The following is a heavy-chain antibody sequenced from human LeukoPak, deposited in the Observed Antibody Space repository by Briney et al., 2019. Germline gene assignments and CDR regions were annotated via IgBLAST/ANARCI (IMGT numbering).Heavy chain of an antibody. CDR3: ARGGYLFGY. V-gene: IGHV4-38-2*02. J-gene: IGHJ4*02. D-gene: IGHD5-18*01. Sequence: SETLSLTCTVSGYSISSGYYWGWIRQPPGKGLEWIGHIYSTGSTNYNPSLRSRVTMSVDASKNQFSLKLRSVTAADTAVYYCARGGYLFGYWGQGTLVTVSS. CDR2: IYSTGST. CDR1: GYSISSGYY.